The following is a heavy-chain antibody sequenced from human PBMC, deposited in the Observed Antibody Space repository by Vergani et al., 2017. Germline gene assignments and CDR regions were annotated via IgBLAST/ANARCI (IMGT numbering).Heavy chain of an antibody. D-gene: IGHD5-24*01. J-gene: IGHJ6*02. CDR2: VDPEDGET. V-gene: IGHV1-69-2*01. Sequence: EVQLVQSGAEVKKPGATVKISCKVSGYTFTEYYMHWVQQAPGKGLEWMGLVDPEDGETIYAEKFQGRVTITADTSTDTAYMELSSLRSEDTAVYYCATDTGRRYGYNLPYYYYGMDVWGQGTTVTVSS. CDR1: GYTFTEYY. CDR3: ATDTGRRYGYNLPYYYYGMDV.